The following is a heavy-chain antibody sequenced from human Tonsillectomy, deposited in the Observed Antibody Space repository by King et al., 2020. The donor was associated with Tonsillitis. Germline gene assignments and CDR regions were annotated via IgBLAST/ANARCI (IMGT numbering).Heavy chain of an antibody. CDR3: TRIGSGSYYTAFDI. V-gene: IGHV2-26*01. CDR1: GFSLSNARMG. D-gene: IGHD1-26*01. J-gene: IGHJ3*02. Sequence: TLKESGPVLVQPTETLTLTCTVSGFSLSNARMGVSWIRQPPGKALEWLAQIFSKDEKSYSTSLKSRLTISKDTSKSQVVLTMTNMDPVDTATYYCTRIGSGSYYTAFDIWGQGTMVTVSS. CDR2: IFSKDEK.